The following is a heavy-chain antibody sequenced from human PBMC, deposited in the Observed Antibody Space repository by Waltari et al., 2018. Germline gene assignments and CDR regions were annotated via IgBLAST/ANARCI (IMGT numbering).Heavy chain of an antibody. CDR2: LDPEDGET. D-gene: IGHD3-10*01. V-gene: IGHV1-24*01. CDR1: GYTLTELS. Sequence: QVQLVQSGAEVKKPGASVKVSCKVSGYTLTELSMHWVRQAPGKGLAWMGGLDPEDGETIDAKKCQGRVTMTEDTATDTAYMELSSLRSEDTAVYYCAFGAGAAFDIWGQGTMVTVSS. J-gene: IGHJ3*02. CDR3: AFGAGAAFDI.